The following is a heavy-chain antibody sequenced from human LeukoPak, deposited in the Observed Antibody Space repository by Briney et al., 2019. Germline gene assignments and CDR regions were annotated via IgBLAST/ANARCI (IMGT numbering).Heavy chain of an antibody. CDR1: GFTFSSYA. Sequence: TGGSLRLSCAASGFTFSSYAMSWVRQAPGKGLEWVSAISGSGGSTYYADSVKGRFTISRDNAKNSLYLQMNSLRAEDTAVYYCARLDITIFGVVGYYFDYWGQGTLVTVSS. D-gene: IGHD3-3*01. V-gene: IGHV3-23*01. CDR2: ISGSGGST. J-gene: IGHJ4*02. CDR3: ARLDITIFGVVGYYFDY.